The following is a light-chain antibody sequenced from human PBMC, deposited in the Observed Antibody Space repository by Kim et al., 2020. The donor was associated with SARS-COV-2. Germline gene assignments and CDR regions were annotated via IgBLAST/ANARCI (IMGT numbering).Light chain of an antibody. CDR2: GAS. CDR1: QSVRSTY. V-gene: IGKV3-20*01. J-gene: IGKJ1*01. CDR3: QQYGSSPWT. Sequence: EIVLTQSPGTLSLSPGERATLSCRASQSVRSTYLAWYQQKPGQAPSLLIYGASSRATGIPDRFSGSGSGTDFTLTISRLEPEDFAVYYCQQYGSSPWTFGQGTKVDIK.